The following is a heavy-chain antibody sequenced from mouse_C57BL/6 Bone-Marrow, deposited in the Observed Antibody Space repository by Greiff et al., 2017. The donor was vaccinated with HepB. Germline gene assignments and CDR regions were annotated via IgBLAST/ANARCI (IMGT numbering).Heavy chain of an antibody. J-gene: IGHJ2*01. Sequence: QVQLQQSGPELVKPGASVKISCKASGYAFSSSWMNWVKQRPGKGLEWIGRIYPGDGDTNYNGKFKGKATLTADKSSSTAYMQLSSLTSEDSAVYFGAREGYDYDVFDYWGQGTTLTVSS. CDR2: IYPGDGDT. CDR3: AREGYDYDVFDY. D-gene: IGHD2-4*01. V-gene: IGHV1-82*01. CDR1: GYAFSSSW.